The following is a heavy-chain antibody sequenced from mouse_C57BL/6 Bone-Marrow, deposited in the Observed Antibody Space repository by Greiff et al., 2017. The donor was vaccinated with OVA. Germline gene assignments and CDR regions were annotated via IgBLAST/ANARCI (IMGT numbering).Heavy chain of an antibody. CDR2: INPNNGGT. D-gene: IGHD2-4*01. V-gene: IGHV1-18*01. J-gene: IGHJ4*01. CDR3: ARRDIYYDYDGYAMDY. CDR1: GYTFTDYN. Sequence: VQLQQSGPELVKPGASVKIPCKASGYTFTDYNMDWVKQSHGKSLEWIGDINPNNGGTIYNQKFKGKATLTVDKSSSTAYMELRSLTSEDTAVYYCARRDIYYDYDGYAMDYWGQGTSVTVSS.